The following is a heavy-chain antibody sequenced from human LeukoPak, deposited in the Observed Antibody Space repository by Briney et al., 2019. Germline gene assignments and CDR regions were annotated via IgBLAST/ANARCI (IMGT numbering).Heavy chain of an antibody. CDR1: GDSIRNFY. D-gene: IGHD3-22*01. V-gene: IGHV4-59*08. CDR3: ARLITMIVVVTPDAFDI. CDR2: IYYSGST. Sequence: PSETLSLTCTVSGDSIRNFYWSWIRQPPGKGLEWIGYIYYSGSTYYNPSLKSRVTISVDTSKNQFSLKLSSVTAADTAVYYCARLITMIVVVTPDAFDIWGQGTMVTVSS. J-gene: IGHJ3*02.